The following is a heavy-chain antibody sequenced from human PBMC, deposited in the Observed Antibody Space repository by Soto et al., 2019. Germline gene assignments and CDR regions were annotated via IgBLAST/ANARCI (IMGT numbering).Heavy chain of an antibody. V-gene: IGHV3-74*01. J-gene: IGHJ4*02. CDR2: IKSDGSST. CDR1: GYTFSNHW. Sequence: EVELVESGGGLVQPGESLRLSCEASGYTFSNHWMHWVRQAPGKGPVWVARIKSDGSSTNYADYVKGRFTVSRDNAKNTLFLQMNSLRVEDTAVYYCAGNWNGVDYWGQGTLVTVSS. D-gene: IGHD1-1*01. CDR3: AGNWNGVDY.